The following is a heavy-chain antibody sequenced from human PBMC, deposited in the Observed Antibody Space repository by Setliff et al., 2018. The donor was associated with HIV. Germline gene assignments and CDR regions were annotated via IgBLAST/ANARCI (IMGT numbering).Heavy chain of an antibody. CDR2: IYSSGTT. D-gene: IGHD3-22*01. Sequence: SETLSLTCFVSGVSISDHYWGWIRQPPGKGLEWIGYIYSSGTTKYNPSIESRVTMSLDTSRDRCSLNLRSVTAADTAVYYWARETYYDDNPQYYYYYMDVWGKGTTVTVSS. CDR3: ARETYYDDNPQYYYYYMDV. V-gene: IGHV4-4*09. J-gene: IGHJ6*03. CDR1: GVSISDHY.